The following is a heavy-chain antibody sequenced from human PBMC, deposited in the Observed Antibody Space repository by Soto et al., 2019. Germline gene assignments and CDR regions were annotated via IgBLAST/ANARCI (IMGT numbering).Heavy chain of an antibody. D-gene: IGHD3-3*01. CDR3: AKEEYYDFWSGYSSEAYMDV. CDR1: GFTFSSYG. V-gene: IGHV3-30*18. Sequence: GGSLRLSCAASGFTFSSYGMHWVRQAPGKGLEWVAVISHDGSNKYYADSVKGRFTISRDNSKNTLYLQMNSLRAEDTAVYYCAKEEYYDFWSGYSSEAYMDVWGKGTTVTVSS. CDR2: ISHDGSNK. J-gene: IGHJ6*03.